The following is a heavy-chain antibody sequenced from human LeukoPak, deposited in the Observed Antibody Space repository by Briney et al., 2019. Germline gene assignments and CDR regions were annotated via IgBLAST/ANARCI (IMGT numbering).Heavy chain of an antibody. V-gene: IGHV3-33*01. Sequence: GGSLRLSCAASGFTFSSYGMHWVRQAPGKGLEWVAVIWYDGSNKYYADSVKGRFTISRDNSKNTLYLQMNSLRTEDTAVYYCVRQDCSGGSCYLDYWGQGTLVTVSS. CDR3: VRQDCSGGSCYLDY. D-gene: IGHD2-15*01. CDR2: IWYDGSNK. CDR1: GFTFSSYG. J-gene: IGHJ4*02.